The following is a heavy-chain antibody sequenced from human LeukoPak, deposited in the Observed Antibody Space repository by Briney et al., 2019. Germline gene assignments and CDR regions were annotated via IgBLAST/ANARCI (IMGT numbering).Heavy chain of an antibody. J-gene: IGHJ6*03. Sequence: ASVKVSCKASGYTFTSYGISWVRQAPGQGLEWMGWISAYNGNTNYAQKLQGRVTMTTDTSTSTAYMELRSLRSDDTAVHYCARAWWYSSSWYVSYYYMDVWGKGTTVTVSS. V-gene: IGHV1-18*01. D-gene: IGHD6-13*01. CDR3: ARAWWYSSSWYVSYYYMDV. CDR2: ISAYNGNT. CDR1: GYTFTSYG.